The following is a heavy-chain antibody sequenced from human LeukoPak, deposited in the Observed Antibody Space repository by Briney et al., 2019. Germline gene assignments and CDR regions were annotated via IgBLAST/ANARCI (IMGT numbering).Heavy chain of an antibody. CDR1: GFTFSYYW. CDR3: LRDRGDSTYDC. J-gene: IGHJ4*02. V-gene: IGHV3-7*01. D-gene: IGHD6-13*01. Sequence: GGPLRLSCTASGFTFSYYWINWVRQAPGKGLEWVASIKQDGSEKWYVDSVKGRFTISRDNAKNSVYLQMNNLRAEDTAVYYCLRDRGDSTYDCWGQGTLVTVSS. CDR2: IKQDGSEK.